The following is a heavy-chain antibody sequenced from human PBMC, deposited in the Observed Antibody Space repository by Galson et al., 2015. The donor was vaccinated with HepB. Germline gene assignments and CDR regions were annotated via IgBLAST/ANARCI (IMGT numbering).Heavy chain of an antibody. CDR3: ARGHYYGSGSYYKGAFDI. V-gene: IGHV5-51*01. CDR2: IYPGDSDT. Sequence: SGGEVKKPGESLKISCKGSGYSFTSYWIGWVRQMPGKGLEWMGIIYPGDSDTRYSPSFQGQVTISADKSISTAYLQWSSLKASDTAMYYCARGHYYGSGSYYKGAFDIWGQGTMVTVSS. D-gene: IGHD3-10*01. CDR1: GYSFTSYW. J-gene: IGHJ3*02.